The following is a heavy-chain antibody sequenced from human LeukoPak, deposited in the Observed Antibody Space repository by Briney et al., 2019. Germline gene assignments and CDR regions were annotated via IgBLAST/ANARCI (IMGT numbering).Heavy chain of an antibody. CDR1: GYTFTSYY. CDR3: ARDNPLHCSGGSCYSKVFDY. V-gene: IGHV1-46*01. Sequence: ASVKVSCKASGYTFTSYYMHWVRQAPGQGLEWMGIINPSGGSTSYAQKFQGRVTITRDTSASTAYMELSSLRSEDTAVYYCARDNPLHCSGGSCYSKVFDYWGQGTLVTVSS. J-gene: IGHJ4*02. CDR2: INPSGGST. D-gene: IGHD2-15*01.